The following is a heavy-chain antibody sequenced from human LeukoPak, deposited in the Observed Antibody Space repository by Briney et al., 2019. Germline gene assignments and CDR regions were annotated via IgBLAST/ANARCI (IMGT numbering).Heavy chain of an antibody. J-gene: IGHJ4*02. Sequence: SETLSLTCAVSGYSISSGYYWGWIRQPPGAGLGWIGIIYHNGNTYYNPSLNSRATISVDTSRNQFSLELSSVTAADTAVFYCARARYNYGDSDYWGQGTLVTVSS. D-gene: IGHD5-18*01. V-gene: IGHV4-38-2*01. CDR2: IYHNGNT. CDR3: ARARYNYGDSDY. CDR1: GYSISSGYY.